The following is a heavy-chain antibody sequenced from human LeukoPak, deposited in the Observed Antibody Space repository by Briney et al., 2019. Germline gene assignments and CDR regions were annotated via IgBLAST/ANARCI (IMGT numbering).Heavy chain of an antibody. CDR3: ERGQWGDYDSSGNNLDY. CDR1: GFTFSSYA. Sequence: GGSLRLSCAASGFTFSSYAMHWVRQAPGKGLEWVAVISYDGSNKYYADSVKGRFTISRDNSKNTLYLQMNSLRAEDTAVYYCERGQWGDYDSSGNNLDYWGQGTLVTVSS. CDR2: ISYDGSNK. V-gene: IGHV3-30-3*01. D-gene: IGHD3-22*01. J-gene: IGHJ4*02.